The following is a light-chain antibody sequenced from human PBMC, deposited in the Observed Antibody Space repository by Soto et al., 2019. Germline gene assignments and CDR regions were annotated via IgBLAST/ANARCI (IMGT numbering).Light chain of an antibody. V-gene: IGLV4-69*02. Sequence: QLVLTQSPSVSASLGASVKLTCTLSSGHRGYAIAWHQQQPHKGPRYLMKINSDGSHSKGDGIPDRFSGSSSGAERSLTISGLQSKDEVYYYCQPGGTARVFGGGT. CDR2: INSDGSH. J-gene: IGLJ3*02. CDR3: QPGGTARV. CDR1: SGHRGYA.